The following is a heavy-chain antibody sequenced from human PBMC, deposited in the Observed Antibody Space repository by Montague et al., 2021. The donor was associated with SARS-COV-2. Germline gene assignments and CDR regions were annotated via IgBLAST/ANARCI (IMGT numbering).Heavy chain of an antibody. CDR1: GGSISRGSYY. CDR3: ARDIAVAGLFDY. D-gene: IGHD6-19*01. Sequence: TLSLTCTVSGGSISRGSYYWSWIRQPAGKGLEWIGRISISGSTNYNPSLKSRVTISVDTSKNQFSLKLSSVTAADTAVYYCARDIAVAGLFDYWGQGTLVTVSS. V-gene: IGHV4-61*02. J-gene: IGHJ4*02. CDR2: ISISGST.